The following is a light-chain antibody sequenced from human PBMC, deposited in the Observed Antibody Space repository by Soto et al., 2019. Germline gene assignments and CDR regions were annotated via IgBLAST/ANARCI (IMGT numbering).Light chain of an antibody. CDR2: DSN. J-gene: IGLJ2*01. CDR3: ATWDHSLSAGV. Sequence: QSVLTQPPSVSAAPGQKVSISCSGSSSNIGRNYISWYQQFPGTAPKLLIYDSNKRPSGIPDRFSASKSGTSATLGITGLQTGDEADYYCATWDHSLSAGVFGGGTKLTVL. V-gene: IGLV1-51*01. CDR1: SSNIGRNY.